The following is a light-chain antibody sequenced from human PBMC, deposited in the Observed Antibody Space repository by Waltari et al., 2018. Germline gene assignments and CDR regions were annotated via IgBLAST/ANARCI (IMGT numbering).Light chain of an antibody. V-gene: IGLV2-14*03. Sequence: QSALTQPASVSGSPGQSITISCTGTSSDIGDYNCVSWYQQHPGKAPKHIIFDVSARPSGISSRFSGSKSGNTASLTISGLQADDEADYYCCSYTDTGTLQVFGGGTKLTVL. CDR1: SSDIGDYNC. CDR3: CSYTDTGTLQV. CDR2: DVS. J-gene: IGLJ2*01.